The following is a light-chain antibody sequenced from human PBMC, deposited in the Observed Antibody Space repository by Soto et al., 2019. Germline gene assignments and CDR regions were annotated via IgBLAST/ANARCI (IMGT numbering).Light chain of an antibody. CDR3: HQYGTLPYG. J-gene: IGKJ2*03. CDR2: GAS. V-gene: IGKV3-20*01. Sequence: IALTQSPGTLSLSPGERATLSCRASQRVSSNYVAWYQHKPGQAPRLLIHGASIRATGFPDRFRGSGSGRDFTLTISRLEPEDFAVYCCHQYGTLPYGCGQGTKLHIK. CDR1: QRVSSNY.